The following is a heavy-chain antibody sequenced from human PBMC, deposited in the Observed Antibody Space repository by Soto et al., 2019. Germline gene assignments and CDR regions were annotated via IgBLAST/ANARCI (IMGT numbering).Heavy chain of an antibody. V-gene: IGHV2-5*02. Sequence: QITLKESGPTLVKPTQTLTLTCTFSGLSLSTSGEAVGWIRQPPGKALEWLALIYWDDDKRYNPTLNTRLTITKDTSKNQVVLTLTTMDPVVTATYYCAHYVSTSPAGWFDPWGQGILVTVSS. J-gene: IGHJ5*02. CDR3: AHYVSTSPAGWFDP. CDR1: GLSLSTSGEA. D-gene: IGHD3-10*02. CDR2: IYWDDDK.